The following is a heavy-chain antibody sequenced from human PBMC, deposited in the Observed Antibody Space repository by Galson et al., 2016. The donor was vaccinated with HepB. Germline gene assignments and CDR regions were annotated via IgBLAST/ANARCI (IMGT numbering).Heavy chain of an antibody. CDR3: ASAQTGTAQIRAFDF. J-gene: IGHJ3*01. V-gene: IGHV6-1*01. CDR1: GDSVS. Sequence: CAISGDSVSRNWIRQSPSRGLEWLGRTYYRSKWYNDYAVSLKGRITIDPDTSKNQFSLQLNSVTPEDTAIYYCASAQTGTAQIRAFDFWGQGTMVTVSS. CDR2: TYYRSKWYN. D-gene: IGHD1-7*01.